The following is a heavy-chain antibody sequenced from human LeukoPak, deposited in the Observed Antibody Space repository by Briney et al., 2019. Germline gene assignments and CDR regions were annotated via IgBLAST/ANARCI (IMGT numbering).Heavy chain of an antibody. CDR3: ARRSGWYSFDY. D-gene: IGHD6-19*01. J-gene: IGHJ4*02. CDR1: GYTFTSYD. CDR2: MNPNSGNT. V-gene: IGHV1-8*01. Sequence: ASVKVSCKASGYTFTSYDINWVRQATGQGLEWMGWMNPNSGNTGYAQKLQGRVTMTTDTSTSTAYMELRSLRSDDTAVYYCARRSGWYSFDYWGQGTLVTVSS.